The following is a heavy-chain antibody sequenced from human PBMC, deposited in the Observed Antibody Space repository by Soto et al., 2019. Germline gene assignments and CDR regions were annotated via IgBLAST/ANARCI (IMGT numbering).Heavy chain of an antibody. J-gene: IGHJ3*02. Sequence: GGSLRLSCAASGFTVSTNYISWVRQAPGKGLEWVSITYSGGKTYYADSVKGRFVISRDNSKNTLYLQMNSLRVEDTAVYYCARMASLREWLVNAFDMWGQGTTVTVSS. CDR3: ARMASLREWLVNAFDM. V-gene: IGHV3-53*01. D-gene: IGHD6-19*01. CDR2: TYSGGKT. CDR1: GFTVSTNY.